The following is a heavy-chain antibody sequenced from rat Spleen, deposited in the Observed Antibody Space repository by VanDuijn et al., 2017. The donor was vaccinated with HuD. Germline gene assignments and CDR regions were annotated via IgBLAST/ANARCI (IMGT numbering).Heavy chain of an antibody. Sequence: QVQLKESGPGLVQPSETLSLTCTVSGFSLTSYSVTWIRQPSGKGPEWMGRMWYDGDTAYNLTLKSRLTISTDTSKNQVFLKMNSLQTEDSGTYYCARDYGQGWVLDAWGQGASVTVSS. V-gene: IGHV2-34*01. CDR2: MWYDGDT. CDR1: GFSLTSYS. CDR3: ARDYGQGWVLDA. D-gene: IGHD1-7*01. J-gene: IGHJ4*01.